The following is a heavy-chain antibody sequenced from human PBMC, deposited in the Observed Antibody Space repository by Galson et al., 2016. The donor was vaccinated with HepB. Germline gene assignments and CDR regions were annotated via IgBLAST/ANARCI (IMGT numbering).Heavy chain of an antibody. CDR2: INSDGSST. CDR3: KTSEY. D-gene: IGHD4-11*01. J-gene: IGHJ4*02. CDR1: GFIFSSYT. Sequence: SLRLSCAASGFIFSSYTMNWVRQAPGKGLVWVSRINSDGSSTTYADSVKGRLTISRDNAKNTLYLQMSSLRAEDTAVYYCKTSEYWGQGTLVTVSS. V-gene: IGHV3-74*01.